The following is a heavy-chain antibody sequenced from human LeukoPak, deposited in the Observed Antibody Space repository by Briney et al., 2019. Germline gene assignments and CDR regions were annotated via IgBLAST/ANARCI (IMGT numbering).Heavy chain of an antibody. CDR2: IRSTSDDT. CDR3: ARARLRLGENYGMDV. J-gene: IGHJ6*02. Sequence: GGSLRLSCLASGFTFNTYSMNWVRQAPGKGLEWVSSIRSTSDDTFYADSVKGRFTVSRDNSRNSLFLQMDSLGVEDTATYYCARARLRLGENYGMDVWGQGTTVTVSS. V-gene: IGHV3-21*01. CDR1: GFTFNTYS. D-gene: IGHD3-16*01.